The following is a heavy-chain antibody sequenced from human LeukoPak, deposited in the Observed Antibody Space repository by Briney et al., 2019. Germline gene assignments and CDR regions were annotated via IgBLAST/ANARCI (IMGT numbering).Heavy chain of an antibody. Sequence: SGPTLVNPPQTLTLTCTVSGFSLSTNRMSVSWIRQPPGQALEWLARIDWDDDKYYSTSLKIRLTISKDTSKNQVVLTMTNMDPVDTATYYCARIRHTSSWYDAFDIWGQGTMVTVSS. J-gene: IGHJ3*02. D-gene: IGHD6-13*01. CDR3: ARIRHTSSWYDAFDI. V-gene: IGHV2-70*11. CDR2: IDWDDDK. CDR1: GFSLSTNRMS.